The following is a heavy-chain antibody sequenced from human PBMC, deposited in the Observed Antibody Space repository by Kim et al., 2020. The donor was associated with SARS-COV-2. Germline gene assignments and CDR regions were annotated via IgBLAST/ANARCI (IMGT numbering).Heavy chain of an antibody. J-gene: IGHJ4*02. D-gene: IGHD5-18*01. V-gene: IGHV5-51*01. Sequence: PAFQGQVTISADKSSSTAYLQWSSLKASDTAMYYCARTQSGYSYGYSFDYWGQGTLVTVSS. CDR3: ARTQSGYSYGYSFDY.